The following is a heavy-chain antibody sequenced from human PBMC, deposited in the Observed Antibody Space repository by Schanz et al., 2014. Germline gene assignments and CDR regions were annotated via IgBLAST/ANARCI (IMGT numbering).Heavy chain of an antibody. V-gene: IGHV1-69*04. J-gene: IGHJ4*02. CDR3: ARGYGDSPTDF. Sequence: QVQLVQSGAEVRKPGASVKVSCKASGYTFISYGINWVRQAPGQGLEWMGRIIPILGIANYAQKFQGRVTNTADRSTSTAYMELSSLRSEDTAVYYCARGYGDSPTDFWGQGTLVTVSS. CDR1: GYTFISYG. CDR2: IIPILGIA. D-gene: IGHD4-17*01.